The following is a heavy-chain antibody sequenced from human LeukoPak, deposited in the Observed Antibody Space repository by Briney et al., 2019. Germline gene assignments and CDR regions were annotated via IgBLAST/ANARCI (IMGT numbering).Heavy chain of an antibody. CDR1: GFTFSSYT. CDR3: ARDEYCTNGVCYGNWYFDL. V-gene: IGHV3-21*01. Sequence: PGGSLRLSCTASGFTFSSYTMNWVRQAPGKGLEWISSITSISNYIFYADSLKGRFTISRDNAKNSLYLQMNSLRAEDTAVYYCARDEYCTNGVCYGNWYFDLWGRGTLVTVSS. J-gene: IGHJ2*01. CDR2: ITSISNYI. D-gene: IGHD2-8*01.